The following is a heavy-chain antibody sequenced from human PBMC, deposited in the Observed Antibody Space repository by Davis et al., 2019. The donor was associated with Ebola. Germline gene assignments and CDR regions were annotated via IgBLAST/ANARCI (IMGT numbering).Heavy chain of an antibody. CDR3: ARAGYCSGGSCYKNYFDY. Sequence: ASVKVSCKASGYTFTSYYMHWVRQAPGQGLEWMGWINPNSGGTNYAQKFQGRVTMTRDTSISTAYMELSRLRSDDTAVYYCARAGYCSGGSCYKNYFDYWGQGTLVAVSS. J-gene: IGHJ4*02. CDR1: GYTFTSYY. CDR2: INPNSGGT. D-gene: IGHD2-15*01. V-gene: IGHV1-2*02.